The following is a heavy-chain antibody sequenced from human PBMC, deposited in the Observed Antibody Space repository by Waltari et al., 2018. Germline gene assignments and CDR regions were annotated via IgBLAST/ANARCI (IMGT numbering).Heavy chain of an antibody. D-gene: IGHD3-22*01. Sequence: QVQLVQSGSELKKHGASVKVSCKASGYTFTTYGINWVRQAPGQGLEWLGWINPDSGNPTYAQGFTGRLVFSLDTSVNTAFLQISSLKADDSAIYYCARDFESRGYDIWGQGTMVTVSS. J-gene: IGHJ3*02. CDR1: GYTFTTYG. CDR2: INPDSGNP. CDR3: ARDFESRGYDI. V-gene: IGHV7-4-1*02.